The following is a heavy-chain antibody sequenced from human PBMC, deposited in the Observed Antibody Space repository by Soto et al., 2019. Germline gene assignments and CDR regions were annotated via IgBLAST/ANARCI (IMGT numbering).Heavy chain of an antibody. CDR1: GFTFYDYG. Sequence: GGSLRLSCAASGFTFYDYGMSWFRQAPGKGLEWVSGINWNGGSTGYADSVKGRFTISRDNAKNSLYLQMNSLRAEDTALYYCARHYYDSSGYYSHYYYYSDMDVWGQGNTVTVSS. D-gene: IGHD3-22*01. CDR3: ARHYYDSSGYYSHYYYYSDMDV. J-gene: IGHJ6*02. V-gene: IGHV3-20*04. CDR2: INWNGGST.